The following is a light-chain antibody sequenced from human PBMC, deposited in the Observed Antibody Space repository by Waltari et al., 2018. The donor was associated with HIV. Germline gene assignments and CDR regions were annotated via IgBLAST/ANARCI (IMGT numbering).Light chain of an antibody. CDR1: QSNHGVNS. V-gene: IGLV1-47*01. CDR2: TNK. Sequence: QSVMTQPPSASGTPGQGVTIHCSGSQSNHGVNSVYLYQQLQGKAPKLLIETNKQRPAGVPDRFSGSKSGTSASLAISGLRSDDEADYYCATWDDSLNGWAFGGGTKLTVL. CDR3: ATWDDSLNGWA. J-gene: IGLJ3*02.